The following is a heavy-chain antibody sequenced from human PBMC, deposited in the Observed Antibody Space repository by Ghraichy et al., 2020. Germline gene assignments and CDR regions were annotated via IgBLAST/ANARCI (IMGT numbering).Heavy chain of an antibody. J-gene: IGHJ4*02. CDR2: ISNSGSTI. D-gene: IGHD1-26*01. CDR3: VKDGGGGYFKASFY. V-gene: IGHV3-11*01. CDR1: GFTFSDYY. Sequence: GGSLRLSCAASGFTFSDYYMSWIRQAPGKGLEWVSYISNSGSTIYYADSVKGRFTISRDNAKNSLYLQMNSLRAGDTAVYYCVKDGGGGYFKASFYWGQGTLVTVSS.